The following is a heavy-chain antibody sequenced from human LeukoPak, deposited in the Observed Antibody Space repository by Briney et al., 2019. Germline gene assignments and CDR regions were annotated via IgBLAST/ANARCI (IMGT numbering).Heavy chain of an antibody. J-gene: IGHJ5*02. CDR3: ARSRRGVTPHDDWFDP. D-gene: IGHD2-21*02. CDR2: INPNSGGT. Sequence: GASVKVSCKASGYTFTGYYMHWVRQAPGQGLEWMGWINPNSGGTNYAQKFQGRVTMTRDTSISTAYMELSRLRSDDTAVYYCARSRRGVTPHDDWFDPWGQGTLVTVSS. V-gene: IGHV1-2*02. CDR1: GYTFTGYY.